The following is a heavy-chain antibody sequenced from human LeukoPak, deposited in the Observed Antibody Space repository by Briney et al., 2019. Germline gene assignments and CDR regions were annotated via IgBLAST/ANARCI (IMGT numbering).Heavy chain of an antibody. Sequence: SGTLSLICIVPGGSLSSYSYNWGWVRQPPGKGLEWIGNIYYSGSTSYNPSLKSRVTISVDTSKNQFSLKLSSVTAADTAVYYCARGISLAGSAFDIWGRGTMVTVSS. V-gene: IGHV4-39*07. J-gene: IGHJ3*02. CDR1: GGSLSSYSYN. CDR3: ARGISLAGSAFDI. CDR2: IYYSGST. D-gene: IGHD3-3*02.